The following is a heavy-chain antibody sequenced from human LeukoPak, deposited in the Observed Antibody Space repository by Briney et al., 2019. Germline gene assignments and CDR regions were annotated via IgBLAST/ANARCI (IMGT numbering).Heavy chain of an antibody. CDR2: INHSGST. CDR3: ARVPSYYDILTGYFQRPIWFDP. J-gene: IGHJ5*02. V-gene: IGHV4-34*01. D-gene: IGHD3-9*01. Sequence: SETLSLTCAVYGGSFSGYYWSWIRQPPGKGLEWIGEINHSGSTNYNPSLKSRVTISVDTSKNQFSLKLSSVTAADTAVYYCARVPSYYDILTGYFQRPIWFDPWGQGTLVTVSS. CDR1: GGSFSGYY.